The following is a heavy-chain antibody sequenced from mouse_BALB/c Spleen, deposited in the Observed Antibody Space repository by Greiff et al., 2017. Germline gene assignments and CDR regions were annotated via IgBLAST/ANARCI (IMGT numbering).Heavy chain of an antibody. V-gene: IGHV5-6-4*01. D-gene: IGHD2-1*01. Sequence: EVKLMESGGGLVKPGGSLKLSCAASGFTFSSYTMSWVRQTPEKRLEWVATISSGGSYTYYPDSVKGRFTISRDNAKNTLYLQMSSLKSEDTAMYYCTRYGKNYAMDYWGQGTSVTVSS. J-gene: IGHJ4*01. CDR1: GFTFSSYT. CDR2: ISSGGSYT. CDR3: TRYGKNYAMDY.